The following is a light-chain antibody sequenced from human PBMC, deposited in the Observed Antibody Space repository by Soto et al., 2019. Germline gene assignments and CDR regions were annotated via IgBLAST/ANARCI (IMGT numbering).Light chain of an antibody. J-gene: IGKJ1*01. CDR3: QQYGSSRT. Sequence: EIVLTQSPGTLSLSPGERATLSCRASQSVRSNYLAWYQQKPGQAPRLLISAASSRATGIPDRFSGSGSGTDFTLTISRLEPEDFAVHYCQQYGSSRTFGQGTKVEVK. CDR2: AAS. V-gene: IGKV3-20*01. CDR1: QSVRSNY.